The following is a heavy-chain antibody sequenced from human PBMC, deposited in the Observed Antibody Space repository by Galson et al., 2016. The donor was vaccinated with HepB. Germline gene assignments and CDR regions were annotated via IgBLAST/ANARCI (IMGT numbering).Heavy chain of an antibody. CDR2: ITSGGTT. D-gene: IGHD5-18*01. J-gene: IGHJ6*02. V-gene: IGHV3-23*01. CDR3: AKRPYSYGWHYGMDV. CDR1: GFTFSRYA. Sequence: SLRLSCAASGFTFSRYAMTWVRQAPGKGLEWVSGITSGGTTYYADPVKGRFTISRDNSKNILYLQMKSLRDEDTAVYYCAKRPYSYGWHYGMDVWGQGTTVTDSS.